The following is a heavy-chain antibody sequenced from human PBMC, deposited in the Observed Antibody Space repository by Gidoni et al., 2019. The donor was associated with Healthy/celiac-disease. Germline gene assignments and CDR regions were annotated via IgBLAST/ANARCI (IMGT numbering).Heavy chain of an antibody. J-gene: IGHJ6*02. CDR3: AREGCFPYYYYGMDV. Sequence: QVQLVQSGAEVKKPGSSVQVSCKASGGTFSSYAISWVRQAPGQGREWMGGSIPIFGTANYAQKFQGRGTITADESTSTAYMELSSLRSEDTAVYYCAREGCFPYYYYGMDVWGQGTTVTVSS. CDR2: SIPIFGTA. D-gene: IGHD2-15*01. CDR1: GGTFSSYA. V-gene: IGHV1-69*01.